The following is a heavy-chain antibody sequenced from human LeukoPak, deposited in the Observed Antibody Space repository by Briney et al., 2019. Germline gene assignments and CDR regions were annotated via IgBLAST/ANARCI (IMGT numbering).Heavy chain of an antibody. CDR1: LGTFSSYA. Sequence: GASVRVSYKSSLGTFSSYAISWVRQAPGQGLEWMGRIIPILGIANYTQKFQGRVTITADKSTSTAYMELSSLRSEDTAVYYCARDLRIVGATSLFDYWGQGTLVTVSS. CDR2: IIPILGIA. J-gene: IGHJ4*02. CDR3: ARDLRIVGATSLFDY. V-gene: IGHV1-69*04. D-gene: IGHD1-26*01.